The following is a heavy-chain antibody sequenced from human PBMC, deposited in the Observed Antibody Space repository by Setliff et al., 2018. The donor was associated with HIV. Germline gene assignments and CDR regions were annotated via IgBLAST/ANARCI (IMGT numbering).Heavy chain of an antibody. CDR3: ARIFGDQGYYYGMDV. D-gene: IGHD3-3*01. CDR1: GGSFSDYY. Sequence: PSETLSLTCAVYGGSFSDYYWTWIRQSPGKGLEWIGEINHRGSTNYNPSLKSRVTVSVDTSKNQFSLKLSSVIAADTAVYYCARIFGDQGYYYGMDVWGQGTTVTVSS. CDR2: INHRGST. J-gene: IGHJ6*02. V-gene: IGHV4-34*01.